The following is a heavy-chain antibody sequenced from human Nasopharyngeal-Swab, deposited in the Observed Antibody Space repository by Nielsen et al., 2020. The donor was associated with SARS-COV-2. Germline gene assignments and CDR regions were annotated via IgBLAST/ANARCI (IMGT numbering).Heavy chain of an antibody. V-gene: IGHV3-23*01. CDR2: VDYDGVRT. CDR3: ARGGNWRFDY. D-gene: IGHD1-1*01. CDR1: GYTFSNYA. J-gene: IGHJ4*02. Sequence: GGSLRLSCTGSGYTFSNYAISWVRQAPGQGLEWVSTVDYDGVRTHYADSVEGRFIISRDNSKNTVYLQIKSLGVEDAAVYYCARGGNWRFDYWGQGTLVTVSS.